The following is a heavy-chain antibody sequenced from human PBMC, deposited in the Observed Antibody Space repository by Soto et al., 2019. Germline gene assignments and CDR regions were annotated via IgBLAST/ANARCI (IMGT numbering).Heavy chain of an antibody. Sequence: ETLSLTCSVSGASVSSYYWSWVRQPPGKGLEWIGYIYYIGAYNYNPSLKSRVTISVDTSKNQFSLKLTSVTAADTAVYYCARTPETRDWLDPWGQGTLVTVSS. CDR2: IYYIGAY. D-gene: IGHD1-7*01. CDR3: ARTPETRDWLDP. CDR1: GASVSSYY. J-gene: IGHJ5*02. V-gene: IGHV4-59*02.